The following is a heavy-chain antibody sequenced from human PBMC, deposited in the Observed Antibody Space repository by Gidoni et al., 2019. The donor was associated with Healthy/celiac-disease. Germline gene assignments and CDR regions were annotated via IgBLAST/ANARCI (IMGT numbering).Heavy chain of an antibody. CDR1: GFTFSSYW. Sequence: EVQLVESGGGLVQPGGSLRLSCAASGFTFSSYWMSWGRQAPGKGLEWVAKIKQYGSEKYYVDSVKGRFTISRDNAKNSRYLQMNSLRAEDTAVYYCARADVAVAGTGRRGRLYGMDVWGQGTTVTVSS. V-gene: IGHV3-7*03. CDR2: IKQYGSEK. J-gene: IGHJ6*02. D-gene: IGHD6-19*01. CDR3: ARADVAVAGTGRRGRLYGMDV.